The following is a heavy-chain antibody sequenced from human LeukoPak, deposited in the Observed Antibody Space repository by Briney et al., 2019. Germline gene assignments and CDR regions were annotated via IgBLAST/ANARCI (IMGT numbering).Heavy chain of an antibody. CDR2: IYTSGST. CDR3: ARDNKVGGVIMDYYYYYGMNV. CDR1: GGSISSYY. Sequence: SETLSLTCTVSGGSISSYYWSWIRQPAGKGLEWIGRIYTSGSTNYNPSLKSRVTISVDTSKNQFSLTLSSVTAAHTAVYYGARDNKVGGVIMDYYYYYGMNVWGQGTTVTVSS. J-gene: IGHJ6*02. D-gene: IGHD3-10*01. V-gene: IGHV4-4*07.